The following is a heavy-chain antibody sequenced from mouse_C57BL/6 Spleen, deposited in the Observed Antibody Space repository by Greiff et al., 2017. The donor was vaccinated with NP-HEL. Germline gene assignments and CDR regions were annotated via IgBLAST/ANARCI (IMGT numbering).Heavy chain of an antibody. CDR3: ARSPYYYGSLGGY. D-gene: IGHD1-1*01. V-gene: IGHV1-61*01. Sequence: VQLQQSGAELVRPGSSVKLSCKASGYTFTSYWMDWVKQRPGQGLEWIGNIYPSDSETHYNQKFKDKATLTVDKSSSTAYMQLSSLTSEDSAVYYCARSPYYYGSLGGYWGQGTTLTVSS. CDR1: GYTFTSYW. J-gene: IGHJ2*01. CDR2: IYPSDSET.